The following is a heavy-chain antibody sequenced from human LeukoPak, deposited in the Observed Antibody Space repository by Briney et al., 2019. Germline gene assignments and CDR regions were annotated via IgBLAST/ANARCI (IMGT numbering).Heavy chain of an antibody. CDR2: ISSSSSYI. CDR1: GFTFSSYS. CDR3: AIDGCFCG. J-gene: IGHJ4*02. V-gene: IGHV3-21*01. D-gene: IGHD2-21*01. Sequence: GGSLRLSCAASGFTFSSYSMNWVRQAPGKGLEWVSSISSSSSYIYYADSVKDRFTISRDNAKNSLYLQMNSLRAENTAVYYCAIDGCFCGWGQGTLVTVSS.